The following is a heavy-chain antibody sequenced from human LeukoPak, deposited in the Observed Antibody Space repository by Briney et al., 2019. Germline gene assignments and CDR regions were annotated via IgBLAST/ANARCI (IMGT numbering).Heavy chain of an antibody. CDR2: IWYDGSNK. D-gene: IGHD7-27*01. V-gene: IGHV3-33*06. Sequence: GRSLRLSCAASGFTFSSYGTHWVRQAPGKGLEWVAVIWYDGSNKYYADSVKGRFTISRDNSKNTLYLQMNSLRAEDTAVYYCAKANWAIYYFDYWGQGTLVTVSS. J-gene: IGHJ4*02. CDR1: GFTFSSYG. CDR3: AKANWAIYYFDY.